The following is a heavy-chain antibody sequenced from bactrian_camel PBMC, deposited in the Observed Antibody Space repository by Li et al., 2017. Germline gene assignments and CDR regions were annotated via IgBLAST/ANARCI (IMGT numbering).Heavy chain of an antibody. Sequence: HVQLVESGGGSVQAGGSLRLSCTASGFRFDEADMGWYRRRKSDNECEVVSSIGVDGSSPYGVPVGGRFTISEEMDQDKERSGKNMMFMQMDSLKPEDTAMYYCAAGEGGWFGGPWSGVNQYDYWGQGTQVTVS. D-gene: IGHD1*01. CDR2: IGVDGSS. V-gene: IGHV3S63*01. CDR3: AAGEGGWFGGPWSGVNQYDY. CDR1: GFRFDEAD. J-gene: IGHJ4*01.